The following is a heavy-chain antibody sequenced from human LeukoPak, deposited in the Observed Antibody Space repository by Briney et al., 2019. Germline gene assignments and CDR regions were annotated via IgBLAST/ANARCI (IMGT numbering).Heavy chain of an antibody. CDR2: IYYSGST. CDR1: GGSISSGSYY. D-gene: IGHD1-26*01. Sequence: KPSETLSLTCTVSGGSISSGSYYWGWIRQPPGKGLEWIGSIYYSGSTYYNPSLKSRVTISVDTSKNQFSLKLSSVTAADTAVYYCARHWNRGSRDYWGQGTLVTVSS. J-gene: IGHJ4*02. V-gene: IGHV4-39*01. CDR3: ARHWNRGSRDY.